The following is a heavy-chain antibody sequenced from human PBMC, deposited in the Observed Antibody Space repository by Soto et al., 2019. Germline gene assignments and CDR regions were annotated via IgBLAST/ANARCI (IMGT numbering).Heavy chain of an antibody. V-gene: IGHV1-46*01. CDR2: INPNGGYT. J-gene: IGHJ4*02. Sequence: QVQLVQSGAEVKKPGASVKVSCKASGYTFTSYYMNWVRQAPGQGLEWLGIINPNGGYTPYAQRFVGRVTMTSXTXTSXVXMXXXRLXXXXTXXXYXXXGXXXXXXXXXYXXWGQGTLVTVSS. CDR3: XXGXXXXXXXXXYXX. CDR1: GYTFTSYY. D-gene: IGHD3-10*01.